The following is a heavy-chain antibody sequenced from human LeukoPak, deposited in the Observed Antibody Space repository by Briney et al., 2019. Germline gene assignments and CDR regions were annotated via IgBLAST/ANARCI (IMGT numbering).Heavy chain of an antibody. CDR2: ISYDGSNK. J-gene: IGHJ4*02. Sequence: GGSLRLSCAASGFTFSSYGMHWVRQAPGKGLEWVAVISYDGSNKYYADSVKGRFTISRDNSKNTLYLQMNSLRAEDTAVYYCAKDSGGSYFAYWGQGTLGTVSA. V-gene: IGHV3-30*18. CDR3: AKDSGGSYFAY. D-gene: IGHD1-26*01. CDR1: GFTFSSYG.